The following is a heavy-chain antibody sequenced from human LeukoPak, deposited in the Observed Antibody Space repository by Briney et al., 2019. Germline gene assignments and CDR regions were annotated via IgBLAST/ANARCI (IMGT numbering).Heavy chain of an antibody. CDR1: GYTFTSYY. V-gene: IGHV1-46*01. CDR3: ARELGDSGYGGYYFDY. J-gene: IGHJ4*02. D-gene: IGHD5-12*01. Sequence: ASLTVSCTASGYTFTSYYMHWVRQTPGQGLEWMGKINPSSGGTRYAHKFQGAVNMTRDKSTSTVYMELSSLRSEETAVYYCARELGDSGYGGYYFDYWGQGTLVTVSS. CDR2: INPSSGGT.